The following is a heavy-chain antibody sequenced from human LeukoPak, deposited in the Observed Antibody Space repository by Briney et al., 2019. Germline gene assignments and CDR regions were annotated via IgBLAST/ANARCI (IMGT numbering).Heavy chain of an antibody. CDR1: GFTFDDYA. D-gene: IGHD1-14*01. CDR3: AKDIQGNQGLDV. J-gene: IGHJ6*04. CDR2: ISWNSGSI. Sequence: GRSLRLSCAASGFTFDDYAMHWVRQAPGKGLEWVSGISWNSGSIGYADSVKGRFTISRDNAKNSLYLQMNSLRAEDTALYYCAKDIQGNQGLDVWGKGTTVTVSS. V-gene: IGHV3-9*01.